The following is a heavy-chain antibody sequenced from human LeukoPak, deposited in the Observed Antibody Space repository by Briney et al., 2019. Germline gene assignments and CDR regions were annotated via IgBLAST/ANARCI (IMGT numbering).Heavy chain of an antibody. D-gene: IGHD3-9*01. CDR3: AKEHNFHWLFCYDY. V-gene: IGHV3-23*01. CDR1: GFTFSSYG. CDR2: ISNRGSGT. J-gene: IGHJ4*02. Sequence: GGSLRLSCAASGFTFSSYGMGWVRQAPGKGLEWVSGISNRGSGTYYADSVKGRFTISRDNSKSTLYLQMNSLRAEDTAVYYCAKEHNFHWLFCYDYWGQGILVTVSS.